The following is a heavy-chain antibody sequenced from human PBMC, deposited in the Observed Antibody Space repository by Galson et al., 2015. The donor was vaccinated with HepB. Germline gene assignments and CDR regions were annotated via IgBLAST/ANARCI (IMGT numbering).Heavy chain of an antibody. D-gene: IGHD2-2*02. Sequence: SVKVSCKASGYTFTGYYMHWVRQAPGQGLEWMGWINPNSGGTNYAQKFQGWVTMTRDTSISTAYMELSRLRSDDTAVYYCARDRCSSTSCYTGAFDIWGQGTMVTVSS. CDR3: ARDRCSSTSCYTGAFDI. CDR1: GYTFTGYY. J-gene: IGHJ3*02. V-gene: IGHV1-2*04. CDR2: INPNSGGT.